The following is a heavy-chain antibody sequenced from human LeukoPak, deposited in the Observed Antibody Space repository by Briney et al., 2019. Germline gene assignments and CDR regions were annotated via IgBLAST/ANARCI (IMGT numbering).Heavy chain of an antibody. Sequence: GGSLRLSCAASGITVSTNYMSWVRQAPGKGLEWVSIIYSGGATFYADSVKGRFTISRENSKNTLWLQMNSLRAEDTAVYYCARDPLTYYYGSGSYYSRPYYFDYWGQGTLVTVSS. CDR3: ARDPLTYYYGSGSYYSRPYYFDY. J-gene: IGHJ4*02. CDR1: GITVSTNY. D-gene: IGHD3-10*01. CDR2: IYSGGAT. V-gene: IGHV3-66*01.